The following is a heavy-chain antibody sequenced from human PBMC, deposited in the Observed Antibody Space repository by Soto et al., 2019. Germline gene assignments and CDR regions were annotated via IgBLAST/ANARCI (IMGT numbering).Heavy chain of an antibody. D-gene: IGHD2-8*02. J-gene: IGHJ4*02. CDR1: GFTFSSYA. CDR2: ISGSGGST. V-gene: IGHV3-23*01. CDR3: ARERTGFFDY. Sequence: EVQLLESGGGLVQPGGSLRLSCAASGFTFSSYAMSWVRQAPGKGLEWVSAISGSGGSTYYADSVKGRFTISRDNSKNTRDLQMNSLGAEDTAVYYCARERTGFFDYWGQGSMVTVSS.